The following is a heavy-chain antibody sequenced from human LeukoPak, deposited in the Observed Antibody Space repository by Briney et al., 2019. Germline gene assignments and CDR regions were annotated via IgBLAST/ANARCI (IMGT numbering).Heavy chain of an antibody. CDR2: MNPNSGNT. J-gene: IGHJ4*02. V-gene: IGHV1-8*03. D-gene: IGHD6-13*01. Sequence: PTASVKVSCKASGYTFTSYDINWVRQATGQGLEWMGWMNPNSGNTGYAQKFQGRVTITRNTSISTAYMELSSLRSEDTAVYYCARGGIAAAGTPIDYWGQGTLVTVSS. CDR3: ARGGIAAAGTPIDY. CDR1: GYTFTSYD.